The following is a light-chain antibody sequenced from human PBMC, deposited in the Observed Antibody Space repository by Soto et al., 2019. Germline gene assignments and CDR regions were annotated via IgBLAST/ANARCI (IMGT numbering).Light chain of an antibody. V-gene: IGKV3-20*01. Sequence: EIVLTQSPGTLSLFPGERATFSCRASQSVASSYLAWYQQKFGQAPRLLIYGASNSAAGIPDRFSGSGSGTDFTLTISRLEPEDSAVYFCQQYRSSPRTFGQGTKVEI. CDR2: GAS. CDR1: QSVASSY. J-gene: IGKJ1*01. CDR3: QQYRSSPRT.